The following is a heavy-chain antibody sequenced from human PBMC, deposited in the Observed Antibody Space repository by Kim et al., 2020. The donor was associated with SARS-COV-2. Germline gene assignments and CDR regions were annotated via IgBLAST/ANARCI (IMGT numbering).Heavy chain of an antibody. CDR1: GFSFSSHE. CDR2: VSANGRTI. J-gene: IGHJ3*02. V-gene: IGHV3-48*03. CDR3: GRGTTVSSDGLDI. Sequence: GGSLRLSCEASGFSFSSHEINWVRQAPGKGLEWISYVSANGRTIYYADSVKGRFTISRDNAKNSLYMQMNSLRAEDTAVYYCGRGTTVSSDGLDIWGQGTMVTVS. D-gene: IGHD4-17*01.